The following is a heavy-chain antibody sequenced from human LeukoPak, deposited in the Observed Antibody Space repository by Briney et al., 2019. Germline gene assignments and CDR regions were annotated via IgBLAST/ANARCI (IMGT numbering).Heavy chain of an antibody. J-gene: IGHJ6*02. V-gene: IGHV4-31*03. CDR2: IYYTGST. CDR1: VGSIIRGGYY. Sequence: PSETLSLTCTVSVGSIIRGGYYWSWIRQCPGKGLEWIGYIYYTGSTYYTPSLKSRVTISIDTANNQFSLKLTSVTAADTPVYYCARVSPMQYYYGMDVWGQGTTVTVSS. CDR3: ARVSPMQYYYGMDV. D-gene: IGHD2-2*01.